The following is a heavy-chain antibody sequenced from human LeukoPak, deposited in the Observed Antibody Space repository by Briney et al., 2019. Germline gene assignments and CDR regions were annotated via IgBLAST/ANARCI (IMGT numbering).Heavy chain of an antibody. J-gene: IGHJ4*02. CDR1: GFTFSSYA. CDR2: ISGSGGST. Sequence: PGGSLRLSCAASGFTFSSYAMSWVRQAPGKGLEWVSAISGSGGSTYYADSVKGRFTISRDNSKNTLYLQMNSLRAEDTAVYYCAKAAPMRNFVVVPAATRNYFDYWGQGTLVTVSS. CDR3: AKAAPMRNFVVVPAATRNYFDY. V-gene: IGHV3-23*01. D-gene: IGHD2-2*01.